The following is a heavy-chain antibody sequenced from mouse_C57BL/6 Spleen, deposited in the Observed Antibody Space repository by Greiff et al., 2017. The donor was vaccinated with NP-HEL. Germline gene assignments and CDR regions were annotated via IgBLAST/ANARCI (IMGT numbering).Heavy chain of an antibody. CDR1: GFTFSSYG. CDR3: ARHPCD. Sequence: EVQLLESGGDLVKPGGSLKLSCAASGFTFSSYGMPWVRQTPDQRLEWVATISSGGSYTYYPDSVKGRFTISRDNAKNTRYLQMSSLKSEDTAMYYCARHPCDWGQGTTLTGAS. CDR2: ISSGGSYT. V-gene: IGHV5-6*01. J-gene: IGHJ2*01.